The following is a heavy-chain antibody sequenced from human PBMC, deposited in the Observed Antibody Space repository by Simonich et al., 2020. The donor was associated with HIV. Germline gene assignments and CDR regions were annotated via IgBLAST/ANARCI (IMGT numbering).Heavy chain of an antibody. Sequence: HLQLQESGPGLVKPSETLSLTCTVSGGSITSSSYYWGWIRQPPGKGLEWIGSIYYIGSTYYNPSRKSRVTISVDTSKNQFSLNLSSVTAADTAVYYCARPGLAVAGPTYWYFDLWGRGTLVTVSS. CDR1: GGSITSSSYY. V-gene: IGHV4-39*01. J-gene: IGHJ2*01. CDR3: ARPGLAVAGPTYWYFDL. D-gene: IGHD6-19*01. CDR2: IYYIGST.